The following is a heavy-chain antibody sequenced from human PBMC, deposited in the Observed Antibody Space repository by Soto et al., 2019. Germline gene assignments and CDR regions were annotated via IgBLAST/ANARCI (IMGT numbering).Heavy chain of an antibody. CDR1: GFTFSSYT. CDR2: ISSSYYI. V-gene: IGHV3-21*01. CDR3: ARGDVVVLTAPSNFYY. J-gene: IGHJ4*02. Sequence: EVQLVESGGGLVKPGGSLRLSCAASGFTFSSYTMKWVRQAPGKGLEWVASISSSYYIKYADSVKGRFTISRDNAKNSLYLQMNSPRAEDTAVYYCARGDVVVLTAPSNFYYWGQGTLVTGSS. D-gene: IGHD2-21*02.